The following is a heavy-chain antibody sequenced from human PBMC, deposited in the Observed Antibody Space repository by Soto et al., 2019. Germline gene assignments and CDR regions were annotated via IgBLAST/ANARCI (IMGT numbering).Heavy chain of an antibody. V-gene: IGHV3-30-3*01. D-gene: IGHD6-13*01. Sequence: GGSLRLSCAASGFTFSSYAMHWVRQAPGKGLEWVAVISYDGSNKYYADSVKGRFTISRDNSKNTLYLQMNSLRAEDTAVYYCAKDAGSSWYYFDYWGQGTLVTVSS. J-gene: IGHJ4*02. CDR1: GFTFSSYA. CDR2: ISYDGSNK. CDR3: AKDAGSSWYYFDY.